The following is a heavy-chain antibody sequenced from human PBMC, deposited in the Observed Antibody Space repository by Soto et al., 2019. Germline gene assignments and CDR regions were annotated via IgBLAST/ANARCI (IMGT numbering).Heavy chain of an antibody. CDR1: GGSISSYY. CDR3: ARDQVVVAATSYYYYGMDV. Sequence: LSLTCTVSGGSISSYYWSWIRQPPGKGLEWIGYIYYSGSTNYNPSLKSRVTISVDTSKNQFSLKLSSVTAADTAVYYCARDQVVVAATSYYYYGMDVWGQGTTVTVSS. D-gene: IGHD2-15*01. CDR2: IYYSGST. V-gene: IGHV4-59*01. J-gene: IGHJ6*02.